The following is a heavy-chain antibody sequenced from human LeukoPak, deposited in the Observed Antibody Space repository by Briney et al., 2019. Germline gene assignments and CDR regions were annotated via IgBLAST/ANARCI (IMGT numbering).Heavy chain of an antibody. V-gene: IGHV4-4*07. CDR3: ARDFLRIAAARGGHYYYYGMDV. D-gene: IGHD6-13*01. Sequence: SETLSLTCTVSGGSISSYYWTWIRQPAGKGLEWIGRIYTSGSTNYNPSLKSRVTMSVDTSKNQFSLKLSSVTAADTAVYYCARDFLRIAAARGGHYYYYGMDVWGQGTTVTVSS. J-gene: IGHJ6*02. CDR1: GGSISSYY. CDR2: IYTSGST.